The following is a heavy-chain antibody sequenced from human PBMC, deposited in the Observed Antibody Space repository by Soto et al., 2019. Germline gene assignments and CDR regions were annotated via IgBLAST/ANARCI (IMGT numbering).Heavy chain of an antibody. CDR2: ISYDGSNK. J-gene: IGHJ2*01. CDR3: AKGSRKAVAGSSLDDL. Sequence: QVQLVESGGGVVQPGRSLRLSCAASGFTFSSYGMHWVRQAPGKGLEWVAVISYDGSNKYYADCVKGRFTISRDNSKNALYLQMNSLRAEDTAVYYCAKGSRKAVAGSSLDDLWGRGTLVNVSS. V-gene: IGHV3-30*18. D-gene: IGHD6-19*01. CDR1: GFTFSSYG.